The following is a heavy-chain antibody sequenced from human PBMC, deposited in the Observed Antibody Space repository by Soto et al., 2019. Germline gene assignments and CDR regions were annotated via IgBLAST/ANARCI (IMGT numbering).Heavy chain of an antibody. CDR3: ARTSRLRFLEWSYDY. Sequence: SETLSLTCAVSGYSITTGYYWGWVRRPPGKGLEWIGSVYHSGRTSYNPSLESRVTISVDTSKNQFSLRLSSVTAADTAVYYCARTSRLRFLEWSYDYWGQGTLVTVSS. CDR1: GYSITTGYY. D-gene: IGHD3-3*01. J-gene: IGHJ4*02. V-gene: IGHV4-38-2*01. CDR2: VYHSGRT.